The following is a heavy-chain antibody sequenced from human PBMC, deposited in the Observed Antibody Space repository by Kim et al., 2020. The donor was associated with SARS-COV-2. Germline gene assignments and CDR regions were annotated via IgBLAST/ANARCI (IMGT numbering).Heavy chain of an antibody. Sequence: GGSLRLSCAASGFTFSTYSMNWVRQAPGKGLEWVSYIGSSSSTVYYADSVKGRFTISRDNAKNSLYLQMNSLRDEDAAVYYCARDGGLIRNYYYGMDVWGQGTTVTVSS. CDR2: IGSSSSTV. V-gene: IGHV3-48*02. CDR1: GFTFSTYS. CDR3: ARDGGLIRNYYYGMDV. J-gene: IGHJ6*02.